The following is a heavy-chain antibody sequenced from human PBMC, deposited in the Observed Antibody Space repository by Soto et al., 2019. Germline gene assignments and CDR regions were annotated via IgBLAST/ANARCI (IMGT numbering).Heavy chain of an antibody. D-gene: IGHD2-2*01. Sequence: LRLSCAASGFTFSSYAMHWVRQAPGKGLGWVAVISYDGSNKYYADSVKGRFTISRDNSKNTLYLQMNSLRAEDTAVYYCAREGDCSSTSCYLITQMDVWGQGTTVTVSS. CDR2: ISYDGSNK. CDR1: GFTFSSYA. J-gene: IGHJ6*02. CDR3: AREGDCSSTSCYLITQMDV. V-gene: IGHV3-30-3*01.